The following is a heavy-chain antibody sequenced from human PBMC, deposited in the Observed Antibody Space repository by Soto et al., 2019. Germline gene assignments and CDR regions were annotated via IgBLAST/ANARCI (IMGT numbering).Heavy chain of an antibody. V-gene: IGHV1-2*02. D-gene: IGHD6-19*01. J-gene: IGHJ4*02. CDR3: ARGQGSGSYEDLDY. CDR2: INPNSGGT. Sequence: QVQLVQSGAEVKKPGASVKVSCKASRYTFIAYHMHWVRQAPGQGLEWMGWINPNSGGTNYAQRFQGRVTLTRDTSISTAYMELSGLKSDDTAVYYCARGQGSGSYEDLDYWGQGTLVTVSS. CDR1: RYTFIAYH.